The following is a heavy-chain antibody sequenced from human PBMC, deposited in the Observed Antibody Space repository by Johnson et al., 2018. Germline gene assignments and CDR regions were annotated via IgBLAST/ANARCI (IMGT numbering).Heavy chain of an antibody. D-gene: IGHD5-12*01. Sequence: EVELVESGGGLVQPGGSLRLSCAASGFTFSSYDMHWVRQATGKGLEWVAAIGTAGDTYYPGSVKGRFTISRENPKNSLYLQMNSLRAGDTAVYYRTKEGGYGYFEIWGQGTTVTVSS. J-gene: IGHJ6*02. V-gene: IGHV3-13*01. CDR3: TKEGGYGYFEI. CDR1: GFTFSSYD. CDR2: IGTAGDT.